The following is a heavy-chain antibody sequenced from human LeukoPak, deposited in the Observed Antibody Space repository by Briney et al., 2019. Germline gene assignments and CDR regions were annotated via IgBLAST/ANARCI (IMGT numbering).Heavy chain of an antibody. CDR2: IIPIFGTA. D-gene: IGHD1-26*01. V-gene: IGHV1-69*06. Sequence: SVKVSCKASGGTFSSYAISWVRQAPGQGLEWMGGIIPIFGTANYAQKFQGRVTITADKSTSTAYMELSSLRSEDTAVYYCARIRPGSYFKADAFDIWGQGTMVTVSS. J-gene: IGHJ3*02. CDR1: GGTFSSYA. CDR3: ARIRPGSYFKADAFDI.